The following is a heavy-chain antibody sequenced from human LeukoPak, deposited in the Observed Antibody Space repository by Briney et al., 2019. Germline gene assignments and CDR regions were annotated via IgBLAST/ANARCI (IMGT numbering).Heavy chain of an antibody. CDR3: ARACPRGMTPSWFDP. CDR2: IYHSGST. CDR1: GVSISSGGYY. D-gene: IGHD1-20*01. V-gene: IGHV4-30-2*01. Sequence: KPSQTLSLTCTVSGVSISSGGYYWSWIRQPPGKGLEWIGYIYHSGSTYYNPSLKSRVTISVDRSKNQFSLKLSSVTAADTAVYYCARACPRGMTPSWFDPWGQGTLVTVSS. J-gene: IGHJ5*02.